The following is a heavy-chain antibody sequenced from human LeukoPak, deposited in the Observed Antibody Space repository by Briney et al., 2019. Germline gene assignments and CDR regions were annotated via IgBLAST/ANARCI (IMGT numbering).Heavy chain of an antibody. Sequence: GGSLRLSCEASGLTFGDYWMTWVRRAPGKGPECVANIKQDGSETHYVDSVKGRFTIFRDNAKNSLSLQMNSLRVEDTAMYYCATYWRYFDWLLLDTWGLGTMVTVSS. CDR2: IKQDGSET. J-gene: IGHJ3*02. D-gene: IGHD3-9*01. CDR1: GLTFGDYW. CDR3: ATYWRYFDWLLLDT. V-gene: IGHV3-7*05.